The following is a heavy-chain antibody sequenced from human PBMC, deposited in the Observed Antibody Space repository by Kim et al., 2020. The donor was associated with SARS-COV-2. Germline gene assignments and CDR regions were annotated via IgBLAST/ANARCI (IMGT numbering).Heavy chain of an antibody. D-gene: IGHD2-15*01. J-gene: IGHJ5*02. CDR3: AKGGRYWFDP. CDR2: T. V-gene: IGHV3-23*01. Sequence: TVNAGSIKGRFNISRDNSKNTLYLKMNSLGAEDSAVYYTAKGGRYWFDPWGQGTLVTVSS.